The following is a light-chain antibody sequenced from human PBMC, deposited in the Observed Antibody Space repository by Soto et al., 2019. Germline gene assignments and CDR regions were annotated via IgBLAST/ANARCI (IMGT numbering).Light chain of an antibody. CDR2: AAS. CDR3: LQDYNYPWT. Sequence: AIQMTQSPSSLSASVGDRVPITCRASQGIRNDLGWYQQKPGEAPKLLIYAASSLQSGVTSRFSGSGSGTDFTLTISSLQPEDFATYYCLQDYNYPWTFGQGTKVDIK. CDR1: QGIRND. V-gene: IGKV1-6*01. J-gene: IGKJ1*01.